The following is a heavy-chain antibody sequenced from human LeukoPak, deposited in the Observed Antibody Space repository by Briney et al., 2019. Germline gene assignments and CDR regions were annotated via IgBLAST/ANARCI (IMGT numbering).Heavy chain of an antibody. CDR3: ARDGVGPGYSNDDNPLFDY. V-gene: IGHV1-2*02. D-gene: IGHD4-11*01. Sequence: ASVKVSCKASGYTFTGYYMHWARQAPGQGLEWMGWINPNSGGTNYAQKFQGRVTMTRDTSISTAYMELSRLRSDDTAVYYCARDGVGPGYSNDDNPLFDYWGQGTLVTVSS. CDR1: GYTFTGYY. CDR2: INPNSGGT. J-gene: IGHJ4*02.